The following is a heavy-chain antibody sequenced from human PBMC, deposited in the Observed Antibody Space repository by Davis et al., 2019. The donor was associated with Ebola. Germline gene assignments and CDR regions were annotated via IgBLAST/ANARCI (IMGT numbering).Heavy chain of an antibody. Sequence: GESLKISCQASGYTFTSYWIGWVRQMPGKGLDWMGIIYTGDSDTRYSPSFRGQVTISADKSMKTAFLQWSSLKASDSGMYYCASLRRTITGMDDGFDIWGQGTMVTVSS. V-gene: IGHV5-51*01. D-gene: IGHD2-8*02. CDR3: ASLRRTITGMDDGFDI. CDR1: GYTFTSYW. CDR2: IYTGDSDT. J-gene: IGHJ3*02.